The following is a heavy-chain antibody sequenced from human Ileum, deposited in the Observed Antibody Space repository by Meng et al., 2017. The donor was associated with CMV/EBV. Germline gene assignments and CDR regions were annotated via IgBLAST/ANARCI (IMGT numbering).Heavy chain of an antibody. Sequence: SCAASGFTFDGFAMHWLRQGPGKGLEWVSGIDWNTGRREYADSVKGRFTISRDDAENSLYLYMNSLRPEDTGMYFCIKDISPGGLDHWGQGTLVTISS. V-gene: IGHV3-9*01. CDR2: IDWNTGRR. CDR3: IKDISPGGLDH. D-gene: IGHD3-10*01. CDR1: GFTFDGFA. J-gene: IGHJ5*02.